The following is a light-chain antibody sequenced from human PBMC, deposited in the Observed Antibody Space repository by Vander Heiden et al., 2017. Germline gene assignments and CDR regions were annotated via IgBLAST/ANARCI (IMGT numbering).Light chain of an antibody. Sequence: QSVLTQPPSASGTPGQRVTISCSGSSSNIGSNYLYWYQQLPGTAPKLLIYSNNQRPSGVPDRFSGSTSGTSASLAISGLRSEDEADYYCAAWDDSLSVVFGGGTKLTVL. J-gene: IGLJ2*01. CDR3: AAWDDSLSVV. CDR2: SNN. CDR1: SSNIGSNY. V-gene: IGLV1-47*02.